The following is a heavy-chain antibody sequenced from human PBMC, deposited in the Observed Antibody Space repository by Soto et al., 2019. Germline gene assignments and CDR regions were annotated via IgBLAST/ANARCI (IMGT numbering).Heavy chain of an antibody. V-gene: IGHV4-30-4*02. D-gene: IGHD1-26*01. CDR3: AAKFRYSGSYDY. J-gene: IGHJ4*02. CDR2: IYHSGST. Sequence: PSETLSLTCPFSGGSISSGDYYWSWIRQPPGKGLEWIGYIYHSGSTYYNPSLKSRATISADTSKKQFSLELSSVTAADTAVYYCAAKFRYSGSYDYWGQGTLVTVSS. CDR1: GGSISSGDYY.